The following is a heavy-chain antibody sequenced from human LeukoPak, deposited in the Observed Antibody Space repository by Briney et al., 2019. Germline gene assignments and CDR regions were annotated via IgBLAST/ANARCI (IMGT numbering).Heavy chain of an antibody. V-gene: IGHV3-30*04. CDR2: VSNDGSHK. D-gene: IGHD6-19*01. CDR3: AKVSSG. Sequence: GGSLRLSCEVSGFTFRIYAMHWVRQAPGKGLEWVTLVSNDGSHKSYVDSVKGRFTISRDNSKNTLYLQMNSLRAEDTAVYYCAKVSSGWGQGTLVTVSS. J-gene: IGHJ4*02. CDR1: GFTFRIYA.